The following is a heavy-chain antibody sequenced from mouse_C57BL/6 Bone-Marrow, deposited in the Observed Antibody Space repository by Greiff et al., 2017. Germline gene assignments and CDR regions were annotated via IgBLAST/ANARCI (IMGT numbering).Heavy chain of an antibody. D-gene: IGHD2-2*01. Sequence: QVQLQQSGPELVKPGASVKISCKASGYAFSSSWMNWVKQRPGKGLEWIGRIYPGDGDTNYNGKFKGKATLTADKSSSTAYMQLSSLTSEDSAVYFCAPVTTAMDYWGQGTSVTVSS. CDR3: APVTTAMDY. J-gene: IGHJ4*01. CDR1: GYAFSSSW. V-gene: IGHV1-82*01. CDR2: IYPGDGDT.